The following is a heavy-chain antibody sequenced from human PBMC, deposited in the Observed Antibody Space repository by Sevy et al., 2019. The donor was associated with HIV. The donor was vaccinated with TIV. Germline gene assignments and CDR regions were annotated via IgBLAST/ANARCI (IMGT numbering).Heavy chain of an antibody. CDR3: ARVLYYDSSAYYFDY. CDR2: INPNSGDT. V-gene: IGHV1-2*06. Sequence: ASVKVSCKASGYMFIAYFIHWVRQAPGQGLEWMGRINPNSGDTNYAQKFQGRVTMTRDTSINTAYMELSGLSSDDTAVYSCARVLYYDSSAYYFDYWGQGTLVTVSS. D-gene: IGHD3-22*01. CDR1: GYMFIAYF. J-gene: IGHJ4*02.